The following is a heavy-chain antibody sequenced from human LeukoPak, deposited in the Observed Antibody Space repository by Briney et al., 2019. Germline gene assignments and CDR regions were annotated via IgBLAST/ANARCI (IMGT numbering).Heavy chain of an antibody. CDR3: AKDRGIISDY. CDR1: GFTFSTYS. CDR2: ITRSSYI. Sequence: GGSLRLSCAASGFTFSTYSMNWVRQAPGKGLQWVSSITRSSYIYYADSVKGRFTISRDNSKNTLYLQMNSLRVEDTAVYYCAKDRGIISDYWGQGTLVTVSS. J-gene: IGHJ4*02. V-gene: IGHV3-21*04. D-gene: IGHD3-10*01.